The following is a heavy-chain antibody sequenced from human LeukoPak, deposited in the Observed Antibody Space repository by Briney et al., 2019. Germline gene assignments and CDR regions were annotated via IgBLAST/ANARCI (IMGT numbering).Heavy chain of an antibody. D-gene: IGHD6-19*01. CDR1: GGSISSSSYY. J-gene: IGHJ4*02. CDR2: IYYTGST. Sequence: SETLSLTCTVSGGSISSSSYYWGWIRQPPGKGLEWIGSIYYTGSTYYNPSLKSRVTTSVDTSKNQFSLKLSSVTAADTAVYYCAREGMHSSGWYWGQGTLVTVSS. CDR3: AREGMHSSGWY. V-gene: IGHV4-39*07.